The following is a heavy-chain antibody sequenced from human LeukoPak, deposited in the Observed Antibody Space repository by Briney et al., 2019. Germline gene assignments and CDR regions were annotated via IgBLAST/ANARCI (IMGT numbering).Heavy chain of an antibody. CDR3: AGISKERMGFDP. V-gene: IGHV4-39*01. J-gene: IGHJ5*02. D-gene: IGHD4-11*01. Sequence: PSETLSLTCTVSGDSISSSTYYWGWIRQPPGKGLEWIGSIYYSGSTYYNPSLKSRVTISVDTSKNRFSLKLSSVTAADTAVYYCAGISKERMGFDPWGQGTLVTVSS. CDR2: IYYSGST. CDR1: GDSISSSTYY.